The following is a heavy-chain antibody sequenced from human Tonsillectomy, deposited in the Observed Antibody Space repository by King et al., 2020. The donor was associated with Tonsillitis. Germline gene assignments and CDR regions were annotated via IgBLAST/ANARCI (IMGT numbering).Heavy chain of an antibody. CDR2: ISFDGSNT. CDR3: ARDPTKLFKTLAMKYYFDY. V-gene: IGHV3-30*04. J-gene: IGHJ4*02. Sequence: QLVQSGGGVVQPGRSLRLSCAASGFTFSMYAMHWVRQAPGKGLEWVAVISFDGSNTYYVDSVKGRFTISRDNSNNTLHLQMNSLRGEDTAVYYCARDPTKLFKTLAMKYYFDYWGQGTLVTVSS. CDR1: GFTFSMYA. D-gene: IGHD2-2*01.